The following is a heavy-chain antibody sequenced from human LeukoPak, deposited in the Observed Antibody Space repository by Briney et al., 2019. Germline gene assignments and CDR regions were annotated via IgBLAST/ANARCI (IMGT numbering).Heavy chain of an antibody. V-gene: IGHV3-23*01. Sequence: GGSLRLSCAASGFTFSSYGMSWVRQAPGKGLEWVSGISGSGSSTYYADSVKGRFTISRDNSKNTLYLQMNSLRAEDTAVYYCAKSAGYYYYYYMDVWGQGTMVTVSS. CDR1: GFTFSSYG. CDR2: ISGSGSST. D-gene: IGHD6-19*01. J-gene: IGHJ6*03. CDR3: AKSAGYYYYYYMDV.